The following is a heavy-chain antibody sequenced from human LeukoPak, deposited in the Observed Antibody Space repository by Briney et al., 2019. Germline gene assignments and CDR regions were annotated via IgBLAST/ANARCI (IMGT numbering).Heavy chain of an antibody. J-gene: IGHJ1*01. CDR2: ISSSGSTT. V-gene: IGHV3-48*03. CDR1: GFAFSNYE. CDR3: VKPYYYSSGSLN. D-gene: IGHD3-10*01. Sequence: GGSLRLSCAASGFAFSNYEMNWVRQAPGKGLEWLSHISSSGSTTYYANSVKGRFTISRDNAKNSLYLQMNGLRAEDAAMYYCVKPYYYSSGSLNWGQGTLVTVSS.